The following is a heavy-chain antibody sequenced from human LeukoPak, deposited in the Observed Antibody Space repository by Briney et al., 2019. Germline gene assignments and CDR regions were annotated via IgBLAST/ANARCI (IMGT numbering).Heavy chain of an antibody. D-gene: IGHD6-19*01. J-gene: IGHJ6*02. CDR1: GFTFSSYG. CDR2: ISYDGSNK. Sequence: PGRSLRLSCAASGFTFSSYGMHWVRQAPGKGLEWVAVISYDGSNKYYADSVKGRFTISRDNSKNTLYLQMNSLRAEDTAVYYCAKDTAACIAVARYYYYGMDVWGQGTTVTVSS. V-gene: IGHV3-30*18. CDR3: AKDTAACIAVARYYYYGMDV.